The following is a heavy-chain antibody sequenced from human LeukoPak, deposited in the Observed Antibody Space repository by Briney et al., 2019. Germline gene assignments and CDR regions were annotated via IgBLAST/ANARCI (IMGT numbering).Heavy chain of an antibody. CDR3: ARHQPTALTTIDY. J-gene: IGHJ4*02. Sequence: SETLSLACTVSGGSISLIGYYWGWIRQPPGKGLEWIGTIYYSGSTYYNPSLKSRVTISVDTSKNQFSLKVNSVTAADTAVYFCARHQPTALTTIDYWGQGTLVTVSS. D-gene: IGHD4-11*01. CDR2: IYYSGST. CDR1: GGSISLIGYY. V-gene: IGHV4-39*01.